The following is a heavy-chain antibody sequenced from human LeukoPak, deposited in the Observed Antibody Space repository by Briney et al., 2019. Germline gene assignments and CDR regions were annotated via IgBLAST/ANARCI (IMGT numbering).Heavy chain of an antibody. Sequence: GASVKVSXKASGYTFTSYGISWVRQAPGQGLEWIGWISAYNGNTNYAQKLQGRVTMTTDTSTSTAYMELRSLRSDDTAVYYCARDDSSGHDPVPFDYWGQGTLVTVSS. J-gene: IGHJ4*02. D-gene: IGHD3-22*01. V-gene: IGHV1-18*01. CDR2: ISAYNGNT. CDR3: ARDDSSGHDPVPFDY. CDR1: GYTFTSYG.